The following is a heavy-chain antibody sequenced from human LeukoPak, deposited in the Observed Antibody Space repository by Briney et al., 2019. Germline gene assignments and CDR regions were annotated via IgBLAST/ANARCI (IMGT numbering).Heavy chain of an antibody. D-gene: IGHD4-23*01. CDR1: GYTLTELS. J-gene: IGHJ3*02. V-gene: IGHV1-24*01. CDR2: FDPEDGET. CDR3: ATWDAYDYGGNQDLDGIDI. Sequence: GASVKVSCKVSGYTLTELSMHWVRQAPGKGLEWMGGFDPEDGETIYAQKFQGRVTMTEDPSTDTAYMELSSLRSEDTAVYYCATWDAYDYGGNQDLDGIDIWGQGTMVTVSS.